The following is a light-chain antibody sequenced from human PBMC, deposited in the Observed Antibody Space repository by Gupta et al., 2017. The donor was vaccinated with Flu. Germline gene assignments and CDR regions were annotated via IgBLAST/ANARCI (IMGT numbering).Light chain of an antibody. CDR2: DVS. CDR1: SSDVGRSNS. J-gene: IGLJ1*01. V-gene: IGLV2-14*01. Sequence: QSALTQPASVSGSPGQSINISCTGTSSDVGRSNSVSWYRQPPGKAPNLIIYDVSSRPSGVSSRFSGSKSGNTASLTIAGLQAEDETDYYCSSYTSTNTFYVFGTGTKVTVL. CDR3: SSYTSTNTFYV.